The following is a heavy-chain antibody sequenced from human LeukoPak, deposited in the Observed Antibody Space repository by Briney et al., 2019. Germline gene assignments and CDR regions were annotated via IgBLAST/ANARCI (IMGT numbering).Heavy chain of an antibody. D-gene: IGHD6-13*01. CDR3: AKPDKGAAAGSPPYSFDY. V-gene: IGHV3-7*01. J-gene: IGHJ4*02. CDR2: IKQDGSEK. CDR1: GFTFSSYW. Sequence: PGGSLRLSCAASGFTFSSYWMSWVRQAPGKGLEWVANIKQDGSEKYYVDSVKGRFTISRDNSKDTLYLQMNSLRAEDTAVYYCAKPDKGAAAGSPPYSFDYWGQGTLVTVSS.